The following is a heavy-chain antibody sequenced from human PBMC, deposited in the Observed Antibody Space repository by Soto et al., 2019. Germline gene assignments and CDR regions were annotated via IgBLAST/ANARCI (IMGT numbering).Heavy chain of an antibody. CDR3: ARHLSGYGYLYFEY. J-gene: IGHJ4*02. D-gene: IGHD5-18*01. V-gene: IGHV4-39*01. CDR2: GYHGGNT. Sequence: QLQLQESGPGLVKPSETQSLTCTVSGGSISSNSYYWAWIRQPPGKGLEWIGSGYHGGNTYYNPAHKSRVTLSVDTSTNQFSLKLNSVTDADTAVYHCARHLSGYGYLYFEYWGQGILVTLSS. CDR1: GGSISSNSYY.